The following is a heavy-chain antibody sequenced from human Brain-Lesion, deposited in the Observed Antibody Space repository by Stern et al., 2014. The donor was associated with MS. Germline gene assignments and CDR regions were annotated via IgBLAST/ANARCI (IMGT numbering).Heavy chain of an antibody. Sequence: QVQLVESGAEVKKPGASVKVSCKASGYTFTGYYMHWVRQAPGQGFEWIGWINPKSGGTNYAQKFQGWVTMTRDTSINTAYMELSRLRSDDTAVYYCATYYYDSTGYNDFWGQGTLVTVSS. CDR2: INPKSGGT. D-gene: IGHD3-22*01. CDR1: GYTFTGYY. V-gene: IGHV1-2*04. J-gene: IGHJ4*02. CDR3: ATYYYDSTGYNDF.